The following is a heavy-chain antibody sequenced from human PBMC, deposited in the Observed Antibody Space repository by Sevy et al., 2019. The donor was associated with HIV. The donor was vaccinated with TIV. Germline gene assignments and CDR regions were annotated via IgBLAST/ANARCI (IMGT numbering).Heavy chain of an antibody. D-gene: IGHD3-22*01. V-gene: IGHV3-30*18. J-gene: IGHJ6*02. Sequence: GGSLRLSCAASGFTFSNFGMHWVRQAPGKGLEWLAVTRYDGTIDHYAESVKGRFTISRDNVKNTLFLQMNRLNVDDTAVYFCEKRGGSDYDLSDYYGMDVWGQGTTVTVSS. CDR3: EKRGGSDYDLSDYYGMDV. CDR1: GFTFSNFG. CDR2: TRYDGTID.